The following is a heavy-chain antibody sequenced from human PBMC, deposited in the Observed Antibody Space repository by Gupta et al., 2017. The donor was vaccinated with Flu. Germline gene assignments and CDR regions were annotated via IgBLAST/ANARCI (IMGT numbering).Heavy chain of an antibody. CDR2: INHSGST. V-gene: IGHV4-34*01. J-gene: IGHJ4*02. D-gene: IGHD5-18*01. CDR1: GGSFSGYY. CDR3: ARIRGYRRLYYFDY. Sequence: QVQLQQWGAGLLKPSETLSLTCAVYGGSFSGYYWSWIRQPPGKGLEWIGEINHSGSTNYNPSLKSRVTISVDTSKNQFSLKLSSVTAADTAVYYCARIRGYRRLYYFDYWGQGTLVTVSS.